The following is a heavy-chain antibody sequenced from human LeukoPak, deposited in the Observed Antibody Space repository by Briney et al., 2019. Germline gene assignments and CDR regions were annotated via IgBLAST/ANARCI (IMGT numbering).Heavy chain of an antibody. V-gene: IGHV4-61*01. Sequence: PSETLSLTCTVSGGSVSRGSYYWSWTRQPPGKGLEWIGYIHHSGTTNYSPSLKSRVTISVDMSKNQFFLNLTSVTAVDTAVYYCARGRLGATYWGQGTLVTVSS. J-gene: IGHJ4*02. D-gene: IGHD1-26*01. CDR1: GGSVSRGSYY. CDR3: ARGRLGATY. CDR2: IHHSGTT.